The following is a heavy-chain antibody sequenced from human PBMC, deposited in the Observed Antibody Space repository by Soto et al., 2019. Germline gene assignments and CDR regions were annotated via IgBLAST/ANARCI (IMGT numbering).Heavy chain of an antibody. CDR3: ARERTTVVTPRFYYYYGMDV. J-gene: IGHJ6*02. D-gene: IGHD4-17*01. CDR1: GYTFTGYY. V-gene: IGHV1-2*02. Sequence: ASVKVSCKASGYTFTGYYMPWVRQAPGQGLECMGWLNPNSGGKNSAQNFQGRVTMTRDTSISTPYMELSRLRSADTAVYYCARERTTVVTPRFYYYYGMDVWGQGTTVTVSS. CDR2: LNPNSGGK.